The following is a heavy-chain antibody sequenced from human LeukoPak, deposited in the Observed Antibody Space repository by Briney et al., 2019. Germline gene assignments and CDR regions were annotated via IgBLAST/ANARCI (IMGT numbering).Heavy chain of an antibody. V-gene: IGHV3-53*01. CDR2: TYSSGAT. Sequence: GSLRLSCAASGFIVSSNYMSWVRQAPGKGLEYISVTYSSGATYYADSVRDRFTISRDNSRNTLYLQMNSLRPEDTAVYYCAREPTYRSSLDFWGQGTLVTVSS. J-gene: IGHJ4*02. CDR3: AREPTYRSSLDF. CDR1: GFIVSSNY. D-gene: IGHD6-6*01.